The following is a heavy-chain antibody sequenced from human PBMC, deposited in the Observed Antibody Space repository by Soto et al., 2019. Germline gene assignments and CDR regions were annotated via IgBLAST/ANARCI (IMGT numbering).Heavy chain of an antibody. V-gene: IGHV4-59*08. D-gene: IGHD2-2*01. J-gene: IGHJ4*02. CDR2: IYYSGST. Sequence: SETLSLTCTVSGGSISSYYWSWIRQPPGKGLEWIGYIYYSGSTNYNPSLKSRVTISVDTSKNQFSLKLSSVTAADTAVYYCAGTRCSSTSCYPHWGQGTLVTVSS. CDR1: GGSISSYY. CDR3: AGTRCSSTSCYPH.